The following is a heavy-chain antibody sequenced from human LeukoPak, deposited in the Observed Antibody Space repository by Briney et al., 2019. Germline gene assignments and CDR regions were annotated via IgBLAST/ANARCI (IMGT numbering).Heavy chain of an antibody. CDR3: ARAHFIFGVLTPDY. CDR1: GFTFSTYG. V-gene: IGHV3-33*01. Sequence: GGSLRLSCVASGFTFSTYGMHWVRQAPGKGLEWVAVIWYDGNNKYYADSVKGRFTISRDNSKNTLYLQMTSLRAEDTAVYYCARAHFIFGVLTPDYWG. CDR2: IWYDGNNK. J-gene: IGHJ6*01. D-gene: IGHD3-3*01.